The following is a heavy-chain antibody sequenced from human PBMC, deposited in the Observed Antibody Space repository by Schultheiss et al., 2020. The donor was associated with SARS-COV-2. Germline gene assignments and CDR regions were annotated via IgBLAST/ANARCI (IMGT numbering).Heavy chain of an antibody. V-gene: IGHV4-59*12. CDR1: GGSISSYY. Sequence: SETLSLTCTVSGGSISSYYWSWIRQPPGKGLEWIGYIYYSGSTNYNPSLKSRVTMSVDTSKNQFSLKLSSVTAADTAVYYCARVQDTAMVTNAFDIWGQGTMVTVSS. D-gene: IGHD5-18*01. CDR3: ARVQDTAMVTNAFDI. CDR2: IYYSGST. J-gene: IGHJ3*02.